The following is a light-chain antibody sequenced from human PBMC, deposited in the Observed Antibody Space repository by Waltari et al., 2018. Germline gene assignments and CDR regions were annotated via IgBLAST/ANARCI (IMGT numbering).Light chain of an antibody. CDR3: NSRDSSGNHLV. J-gene: IGLJ2*01. CDR2: GKN. V-gene: IGLV3-19*01. Sequence: SSELTQDPAVSVALGQPVRITCQGASLRSSYASRYQQKPGQAPVLVIDGKNNRPSGIPDRFSGSSSGNTASLTITGAQAEDEADYYCNSRDSSGNHLVFGGGTKLTVL. CDR1: SLRSSY.